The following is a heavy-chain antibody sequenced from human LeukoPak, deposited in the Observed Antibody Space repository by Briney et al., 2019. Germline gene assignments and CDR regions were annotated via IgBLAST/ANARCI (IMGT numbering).Heavy chain of an antibody. D-gene: IGHD3-16*01. CDR3: ARGGLGWAWAFDI. Sequence: PSETLSLTCTVSGGSISSYYWSWIRQPPGKGLEWIGYIYYSGSTNYNPSLKSRVTISVDTSKNLFSLKLSSVTAADTAVYYCARGGLGWAWAFDIWGQGTMVTVSS. J-gene: IGHJ3*02. CDR1: GGSISSYY. CDR2: IYYSGST. V-gene: IGHV4-59*01.